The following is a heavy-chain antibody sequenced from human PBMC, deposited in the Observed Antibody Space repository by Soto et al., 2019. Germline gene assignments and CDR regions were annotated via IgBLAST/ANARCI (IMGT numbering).Heavy chain of an antibody. V-gene: IGHV4-4*02. CDR2: IYHSGST. CDR3: ARGTLYSSGWLNGHNWFDP. Sequence: PSETLSLTCAVSGGSISSSNWWSWVRQPPGKGLEWIGEIYHSGSTNYNPSLKSRVTISVDKSKNQFSLKLSSVTAADTAVYYCARGTLYSSGWLNGHNWFDPWGQGTRVTLSS. J-gene: IGHJ5*02. CDR1: GGSISSSNW. D-gene: IGHD6-19*01.